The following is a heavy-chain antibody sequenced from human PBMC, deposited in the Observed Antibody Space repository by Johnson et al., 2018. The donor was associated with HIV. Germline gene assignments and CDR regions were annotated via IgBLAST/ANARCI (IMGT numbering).Heavy chain of an antibody. V-gene: IGHV3-30-3*01. CDR3: ARDLAPRPPARLDVFDV. J-gene: IGHJ3*01. Sequence: QVQLVESGGGVVQPGRSLRLSCVVSGFSFSGFAMHWVRQAPGKWLDWMAVISYDGRNQQYAESVKGRFTISRDNYKNTLYLQMSSVRPEDTAVYYCARDLAPRPPARLDVFDVWGQGTMVTVS. D-gene: IGHD2-15*01. CDR2: ISYDGRNQ. CDR1: GFSFSGFA.